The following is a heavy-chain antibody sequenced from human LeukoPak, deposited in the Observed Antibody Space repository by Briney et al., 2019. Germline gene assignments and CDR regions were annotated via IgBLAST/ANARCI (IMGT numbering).Heavy chain of an antibody. J-gene: IGHJ4*02. V-gene: IGHV4-34*01. Sequence: SETLSLTCAVYGGSFSGYYWSWIRQPPGKGLEWIGEITHGGSTNYNPSLKSRVTISVDTSKNQFSLEFNPVTAAHTAVYYCARGGWHSSSWYFEYWGQGTLVTVSS. CDR2: ITHGGST. CDR3: ARGGWHSSSWYFEY. CDR1: GGSFSGYY. D-gene: IGHD6-13*01.